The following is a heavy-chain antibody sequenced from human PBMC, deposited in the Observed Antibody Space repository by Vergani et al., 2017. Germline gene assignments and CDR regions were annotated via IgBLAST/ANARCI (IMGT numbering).Heavy chain of an antibody. D-gene: IGHD1-7*01. Sequence: QVQLEESGPGLVKPSETLSLTCTVSNDSVSNTFYYWGWIRQTPGKGLEWIGSIYYSGSTYYNPSLESRVTMSVDTSKSQFSLKLSSSIAADTAVYYCARSPLKRNYFWYFDLWGRGTLVTVAS. J-gene: IGHJ2*01. CDR3: ARSPLKRNYFWYFDL. V-gene: IGHV4-39*07. CDR2: IYYSGST. CDR1: NDSVSNTFYY.